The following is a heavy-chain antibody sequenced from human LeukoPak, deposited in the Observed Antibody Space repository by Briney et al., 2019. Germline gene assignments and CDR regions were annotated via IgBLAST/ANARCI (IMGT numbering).Heavy chain of an antibody. J-gene: IGHJ4*02. D-gene: IGHD6-13*01. V-gene: IGHV4-39*07. CDR1: GGSISSSTYY. CDR2: IYYSGNT. Sequence: SETLSLTCTVSGGSISSSTYYWGWIRQPPGEGLEWIGTIYYSGNTYYNPSLKSRVTISVDTSKNQFSLKLSSVTAADTAVYYCASGPATIAAAGTGYYFDYWGQGTLVTVSS. CDR3: ASGPATIAAAGTGYYFDY.